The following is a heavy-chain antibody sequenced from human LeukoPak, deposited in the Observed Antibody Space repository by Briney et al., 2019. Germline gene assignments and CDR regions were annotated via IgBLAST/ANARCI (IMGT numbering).Heavy chain of an antibody. Sequence: GGSLRLSCAASGFSFSFHWMHWVRQAPGKGLVWVSRINSDGSSTNYADSVKGRFTISRDNAKNTLYLQMNSLRAENTAVYYCARDWDGSGSYYIPYWGQGTLVTVSS. V-gene: IGHV3-74*01. D-gene: IGHD3-10*01. CDR1: GFSFSFHW. J-gene: IGHJ4*02. CDR2: INSDGSST. CDR3: ARDWDGSGSYYIPY.